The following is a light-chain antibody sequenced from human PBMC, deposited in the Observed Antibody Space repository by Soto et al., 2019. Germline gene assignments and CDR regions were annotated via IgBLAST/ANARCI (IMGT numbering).Light chain of an antibody. CDR1: SSDVGAYNY. V-gene: IGLV2-11*01. Sequence: QSALTQPRSVSGSPGQSVTISCTGTSSDVGAYNYVSWYQHHPGKAPKLMIYDVNKRPSGVPDRFSASKSGNTASLTISGLQAEDEADYYCCSYGGTYTWVFGGGTQLTVL. CDR2: DVN. CDR3: CSYGGTYTWV. J-gene: IGLJ2*01.